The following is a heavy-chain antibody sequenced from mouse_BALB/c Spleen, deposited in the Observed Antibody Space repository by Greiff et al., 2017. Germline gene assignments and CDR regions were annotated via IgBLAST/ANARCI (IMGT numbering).Heavy chain of an antibody. CDR3: ARFTTATGFAY. Sequence: QVQLQQSGAELMKPGASVKISCKATGYTFSSYWIEWVKQRPGHGLEWIGEILPGSGSTNYNEKFKGKATFTADTSSNTAYMQLSSLTSEDSAVYFCARFTTATGFAYWGQGTLVTVSA. CDR2: ILPGSGST. D-gene: IGHD1-2*01. CDR1: GYTFSSYW. J-gene: IGHJ3*01. V-gene: IGHV1-9*01.